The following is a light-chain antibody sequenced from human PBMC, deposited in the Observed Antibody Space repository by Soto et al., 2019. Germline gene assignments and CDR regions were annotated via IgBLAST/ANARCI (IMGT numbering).Light chain of an antibody. Sequence: QPVLTQPPSASASLGASVTLTCTLSSGYSNYKVDWYQQRPGKGPRFVMRVGTGGIVGSKGDGIPDRFSVLGSGLNRYLTIKNIQEEDESDYHCGADHGSGSNFVYVGFGGGTKVTVL. J-gene: IGLJ2*01. CDR3: GADHGSGSNFVYVG. CDR2: VGTGGIVG. V-gene: IGLV9-49*01. CDR1: SGYSNYK.